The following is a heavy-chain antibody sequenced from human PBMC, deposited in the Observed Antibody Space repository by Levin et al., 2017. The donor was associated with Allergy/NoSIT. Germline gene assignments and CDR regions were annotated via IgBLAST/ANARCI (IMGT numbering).Heavy chain of an antibody. Sequence: PGGSLRLSCEASGFTFSSFEMHWVRQAPGKGLEWISYISTGGGAIYYADSVKGRFTISRDNAKNSLYLHMNSLRAEDTAVYYCARQLGNFWSGYNYFDYWGQGTLVTVSS. V-gene: IGHV3-48*03. J-gene: IGHJ4*02. D-gene: IGHD3-3*01. CDR1: GFTFSSFE. CDR2: ISTGGGAI. CDR3: ARQLGNFWSGYNYFDY.